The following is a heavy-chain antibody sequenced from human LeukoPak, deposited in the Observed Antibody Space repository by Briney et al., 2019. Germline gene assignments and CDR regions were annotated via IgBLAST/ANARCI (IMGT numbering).Heavy chain of an antibody. D-gene: IGHD6-13*01. V-gene: IGHV1-2*02. CDR2: INPNSGGT. Sequence: ASVKVSCKASVYTFTGYYMHWVRQAPGQGLEWMRWINPNSGGTNYAQKFQGRVTLTRDTSISTAYMELSRLRSDDTAVYYCAREGSSWYKDYFDYWGQGTLVTVSS. J-gene: IGHJ4*02. CDR1: VYTFTGYY. CDR3: AREGSSWYKDYFDY.